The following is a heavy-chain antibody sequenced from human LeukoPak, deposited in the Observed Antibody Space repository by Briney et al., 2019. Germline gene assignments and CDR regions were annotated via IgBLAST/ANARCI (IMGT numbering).Heavy chain of an antibody. D-gene: IGHD6-13*01. CDR1: GGSISSGGYY. CDR2: INHSGST. V-gene: IGHV4-61*08. Sequence: PSQTLSLTCTVSGGSISSGGYYWSWIRQPPGKGLEWIGEINHSGSTNYNPSLKSRVTISVDTSKNQFSLKLSSVTAADTAVYYCARAAAAVLDYWGQGTLVTVSS. J-gene: IGHJ4*02. CDR3: ARAAAAVLDY.